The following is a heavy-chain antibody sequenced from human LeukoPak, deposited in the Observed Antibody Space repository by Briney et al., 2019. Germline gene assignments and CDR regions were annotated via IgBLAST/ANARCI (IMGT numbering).Heavy chain of an antibody. CDR2: IYYSGST. J-gene: IGHJ1*01. V-gene: IGHV4-39*01. CDR3: ARRYCSSTSCYFEYFQH. Sequence: SETLSLTCTVSGGSISSSSYYWGWIRQPPWKGLEWIGSIYYSGSTYYNPSLKSRVTISVDTSKNQFSLKLSSVTAADTAVYYCARRYCSSTSCYFEYFQHWGQGTLVTVSS. D-gene: IGHD2-2*01. CDR1: GGSISSSSYY.